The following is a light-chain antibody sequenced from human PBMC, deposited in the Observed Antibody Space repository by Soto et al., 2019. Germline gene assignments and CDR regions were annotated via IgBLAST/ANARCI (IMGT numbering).Light chain of an antibody. J-gene: IGLJ3*02. CDR3: SSYAASNNFYFV. CDR2: XVT. Sequence: QSALTQPPSASGSPGQSVTISCXGTSSDVGGYNYVSWYQQYPGRAPKLMIXXVTKRPSGVPDRFSGSKSGNTASLTVSGLQAEDEADYYCSSYAASNNFYFVFGGGTKVTVL. V-gene: IGLV2-8*01. CDR1: SSDVGGYNY.